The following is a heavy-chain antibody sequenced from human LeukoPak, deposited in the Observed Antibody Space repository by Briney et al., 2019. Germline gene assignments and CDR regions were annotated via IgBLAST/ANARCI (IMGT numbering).Heavy chain of an antibody. J-gene: IGHJ6*03. V-gene: IGHV1-2*02. CDR2: INPNSGGT. CDR1: GYTFTGYY. Sequence: GASVKVSCKASGYTFTGYYMHWVRQAPGQGLEWMGWINPNSGGTNYAQKFQGRVTITRNTSISTAYMELSSLRSEDTAVYYCARGPMTTVVTGGNFYYYYYYMDVWGKGTTVTVSS. D-gene: IGHD4-23*01. CDR3: ARGPMTTVVTGGNFYYYYYYMDV.